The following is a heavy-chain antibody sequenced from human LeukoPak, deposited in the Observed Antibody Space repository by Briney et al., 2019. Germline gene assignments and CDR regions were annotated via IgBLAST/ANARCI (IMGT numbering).Heavy chain of an antibody. J-gene: IGHJ5*02. V-gene: IGHV4-39*07. CDR2: IYYSGNT. D-gene: IGHD3-10*01. CDR1: GVSISSSNSY. CDR3: ARADIGYYGSGGNWFDP. Sequence: SETLSLTCTVSGVSISSSNSYWGWIRQPPGKGLEWIGSIYYSGNTYYNASLKSQVSISIDTSKNQFSLKLSSVTAADTAVYYCARADIGYYGSGGNWFDPWGQGTLVTVSS.